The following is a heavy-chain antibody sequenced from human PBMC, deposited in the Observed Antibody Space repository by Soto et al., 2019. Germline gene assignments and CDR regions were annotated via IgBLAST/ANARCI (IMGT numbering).Heavy chain of an antibody. V-gene: IGHV3-23*01. CDR2: ISGSGGST. CDR3: AKGGYCSSTSCYPSTRGFDP. D-gene: IGHD2-2*01. CDR1: GFTFSSYA. Sequence: GGSLRPSCAASGFTFSSYAMSWVRQAPGKGLEWVSAISGSGGSTYYADSVKGRFTISRDNSKNTLYLQMNSLRAEDTALYYCAKGGYCSSTSCYPSTRGFDPWGQGTLVTVSS. J-gene: IGHJ5*02.